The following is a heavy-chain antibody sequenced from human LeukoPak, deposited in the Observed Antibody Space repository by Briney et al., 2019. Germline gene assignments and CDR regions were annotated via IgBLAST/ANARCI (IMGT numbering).Heavy chain of an antibody. Sequence: PSETLSLTCTVSGDSISSRSFYWGWIRQPPGKGLEWIGNIYHSEGTYYNPSLKSRVTISVDTSKNQFSLKLSSVTAADTAVYYCARAGTEWEFDPWGQGTMVTVSS. CDR1: GDSISSRSFY. V-gene: IGHV4-39*07. CDR2: IYHSEGT. D-gene: IGHD1-26*01. CDR3: ARAGTEWEFDP. J-gene: IGHJ3*01.